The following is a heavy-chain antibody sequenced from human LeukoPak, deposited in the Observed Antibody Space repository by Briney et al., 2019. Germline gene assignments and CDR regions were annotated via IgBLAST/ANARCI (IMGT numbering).Heavy chain of an antibody. D-gene: IGHD1-26*01. Sequence: PGGSLRLSCAASGFTFSDYGMHWVRQAPGKGLEWVAVISYDGSNKYYGDSVKGRFTISRDNSKNTLYLQMNSLRAEDTAVYYCAKERSIVGALYYYGMDVWGQGTTVTVSS. CDR3: AKERSIVGALYYYGMDV. J-gene: IGHJ6*02. V-gene: IGHV3-30*18. CDR2: ISYDGSNK. CDR1: GFTFSDYG.